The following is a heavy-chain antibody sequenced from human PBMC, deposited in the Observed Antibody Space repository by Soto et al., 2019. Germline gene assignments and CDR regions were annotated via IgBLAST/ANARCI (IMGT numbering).Heavy chain of an antibody. CDR1: GYTLTSYD. Sequence: ASVKVSCKASGYTLTSYDINWVRQATGQGLEWMGWMNPNSGNTGYAQKFQGRVTMTRNTSISTAYMELSSLRSEDTAVYYCATSTCSSTSCYAGDAFDIWGQGTMVTVSS. D-gene: IGHD2-2*01. J-gene: IGHJ3*02. V-gene: IGHV1-8*01. CDR3: ATSTCSSTSCYAGDAFDI. CDR2: MNPNSGNT.